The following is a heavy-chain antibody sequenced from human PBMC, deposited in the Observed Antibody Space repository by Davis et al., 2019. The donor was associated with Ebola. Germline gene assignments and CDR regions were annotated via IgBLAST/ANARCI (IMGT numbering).Heavy chain of an antibody. J-gene: IGHJ5*02. D-gene: IGHD3-10*01. Sequence: AASVKVSCKASGYTFTSYGISRVRQAPGQGLEWMGWISAYNGNTNYAQKLQGRVTMTTDTSTSTAYMELRSLRSDDTAVYYCARVQITMVRGVIIIGWFDPWGQGTLVTVSS. CDR1: GYTFTSYG. CDR2: ISAYNGNT. V-gene: IGHV1-18*01. CDR3: ARVQITMVRGVIIIGWFDP.